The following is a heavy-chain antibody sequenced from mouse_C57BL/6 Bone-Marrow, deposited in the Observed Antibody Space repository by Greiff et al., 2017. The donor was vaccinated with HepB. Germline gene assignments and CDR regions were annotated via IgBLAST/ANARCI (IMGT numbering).Heavy chain of an antibody. V-gene: IGHV1-82*01. J-gene: IGHJ1*03. Sequence: VQRVESGPELVKPGASVKISCKASGYAFSSSWMNWVKQRPGKGLEWIGRIYPGDGDTNYNGKFKGKATLTADKSSSTAYMQLSSLTSEDSAVYFCDYYGSSPWYFDVWGTGTTVTVSS. CDR3: DYYGSSPWYFDV. CDR2: IYPGDGDT. D-gene: IGHD1-1*01. CDR1: GYAFSSSW.